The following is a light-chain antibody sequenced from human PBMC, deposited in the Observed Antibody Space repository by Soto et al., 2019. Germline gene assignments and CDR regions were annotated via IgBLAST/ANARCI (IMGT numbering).Light chain of an antibody. J-gene: IGKJ5*01. Sequence: DIVMTQSPDSLSFSPGERATLSCRASQSVGSNLAWYQQKPGQAPRLLIYAASTRATGIPARFSGSGSGTEFTLTISSLQSEDFAVYYCQQYNNWSFGQGTRLEIK. CDR1: QSVGSN. CDR3: QQYNNWS. CDR2: AAS. V-gene: IGKV3-15*01.